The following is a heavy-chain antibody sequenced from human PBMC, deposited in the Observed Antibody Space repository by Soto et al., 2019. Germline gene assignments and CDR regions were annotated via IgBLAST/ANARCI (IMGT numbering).Heavy chain of an antibody. Sequence: ASVKVSCKASGYSFKDHYMHWVRQAPGRGLEWVGIINPSGEHTNYAQQFRGRVAMTRDTSTSTAYKELRSLRSEDTAVYFCARISCKGGSCYFDFDHWGQGTLVTVSS. CDR3: ARISCKGGSCYFDFDH. CDR2: INPSGEHT. CDR1: GYSFKDHY. V-gene: IGHV1-46*02. J-gene: IGHJ4*02. D-gene: IGHD2-15*01.